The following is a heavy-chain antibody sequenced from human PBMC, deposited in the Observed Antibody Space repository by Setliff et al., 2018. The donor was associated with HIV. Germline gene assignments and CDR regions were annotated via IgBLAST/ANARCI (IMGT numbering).Heavy chain of an antibody. J-gene: IGHJ6*03. CDR3: VRITHYFDSYYFYYMGV. D-gene: IGHD3-22*01. CDR1: GGSISSGSYF. CDR2: FYYNGDS. Sequence: SETLSLTCTVSGGSISSGSYFWGWIRQPPGKGLEWIGTFYYNGDSRYNPSLKSRVTISVDTSKNQFSLNLNSVTAADTAVYYCVRITHYFDSYYFYYMGVWGKGTTVTVSS. V-gene: IGHV4-39*01.